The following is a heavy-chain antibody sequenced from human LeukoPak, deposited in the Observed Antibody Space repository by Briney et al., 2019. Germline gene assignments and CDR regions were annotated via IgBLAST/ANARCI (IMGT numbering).Heavy chain of an antibody. J-gene: IGHJ5*02. V-gene: IGHV4-30-4*01. CDR2: IYYSGST. CDR3: ARSYSSSWYLADP. Sequence: SETLSLTCTVSGGSISSGDYYWSWIRQPPGKGLEWIGYIYYSGSTNYNPSLKSRVTISLDKSKNQFSLKLSSVTAADTAVYYCARSYSSSWYLADPWGQGTLVTVSS. CDR1: GGSISSGDYY. D-gene: IGHD6-13*01.